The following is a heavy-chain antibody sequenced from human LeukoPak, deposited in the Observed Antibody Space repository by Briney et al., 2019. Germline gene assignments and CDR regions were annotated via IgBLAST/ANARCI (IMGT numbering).Heavy chain of an antibody. V-gene: IGHV3-30*02. Sequence: GGSLRLSCAASGFIFTSYGMHWVRQAPGKGLDWMTFIEYDGSDKSYTDSVRGRFTISRDNSRNILYLQMNNLRREDTAIYYCAKDGGKGGKIDYWGQGTLVTVSS. CDR2: IEYDGSDK. J-gene: IGHJ4*02. CDR1: GFIFTSYG. CDR3: AKDGGKGGKIDY. D-gene: IGHD3-16*01.